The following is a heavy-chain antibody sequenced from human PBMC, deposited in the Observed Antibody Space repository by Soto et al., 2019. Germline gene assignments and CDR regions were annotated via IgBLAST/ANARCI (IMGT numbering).Heavy chain of an antibody. Sequence: GEALKISCKGSGYSFTTYWIVWVRQMPGKGLEYMGIIYPGDSDTIYSPSFQGQVTISADKSISTAYLQWGSLKASDTAMYYCAREPATAKPEGVDFWGQGTLVTVSS. D-gene: IGHD1-1*01. V-gene: IGHV5-51*01. J-gene: IGHJ4*02. CDR3: AREPATAKPEGVDF. CDR1: GYSFTTYW. CDR2: IYPGDSDT.